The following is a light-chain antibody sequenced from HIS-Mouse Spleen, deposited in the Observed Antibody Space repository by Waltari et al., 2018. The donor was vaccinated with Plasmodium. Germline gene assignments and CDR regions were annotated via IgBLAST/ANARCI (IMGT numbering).Light chain of an antibody. V-gene: IGLV3-21*03. CDR2: DDS. J-gene: IGLJ2*01. Sequence: SYVLTQPPSVSVAPGKTARITCGGNNIGSKSVHWYQQKPGKAPVLVVYDDSDRPSGIPERFSGSNSGTTATLTISRVEAGDEADYYCQVWDSSSDHVVFGGGTKLTVL. CDR1: NIGSKS. CDR3: QVWDSSSDHVV.